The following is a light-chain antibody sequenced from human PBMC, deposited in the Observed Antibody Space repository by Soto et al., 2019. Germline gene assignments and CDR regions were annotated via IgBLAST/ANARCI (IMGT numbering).Light chain of an antibody. CDR2: LGS. Sequence: MTQSPLILPVTPGEPASISCRSSQSLVYNNTYIYLDWYLQKPGQSPQLLIYLGSHRATGVPERFSGSGTGTDFTLKVSRVEAGDVGTYYCMQTLQGVTFGQGTRLEIQ. CDR1: QSLVYNNTYIY. V-gene: IGKV2-28*01. J-gene: IGKJ5*01. CDR3: MQTLQGVT.